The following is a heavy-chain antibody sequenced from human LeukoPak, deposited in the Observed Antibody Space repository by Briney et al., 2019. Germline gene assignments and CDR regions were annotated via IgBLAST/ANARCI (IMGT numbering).Heavy chain of an antibody. CDR3: AKDPIVRTTLPFGGFDY. V-gene: IGHV3-30*02. CDR1: GFTFSSYG. J-gene: IGHJ4*02. Sequence: QPGGSLRLSCAASGFTFSSYGMHWVRQAPGKGLEWVAFIRYDGSNKYYADSVKGRFTISRDNSKNTLYLQMNSLRAEDTAVYYCAKDPIVRTTLPFGGFDYWGQGTLVTVSS. D-gene: IGHD1-26*01. CDR2: IRYDGSNK.